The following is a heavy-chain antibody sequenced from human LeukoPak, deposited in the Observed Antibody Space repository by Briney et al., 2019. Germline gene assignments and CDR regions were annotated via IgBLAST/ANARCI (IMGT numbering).Heavy chain of an antibody. CDR3: ARDRGLTYYYDSSGYRPMDV. CDR1: GFTFSSYW. D-gene: IGHD3-22*01. J-gene: IGHJ6*03. CDR2: INSDGSST. Sequence: PGGSLRLSCAASGFTFSSYWMHWVRQAPGKGLVWVSRINSDGSSTSYADSVKGRFTISRDNAKNTLYLQMNSLRAEDTAVYHCARDRGLTYYYDSSGYRPMDVWGKGTTVTVSS. V-gene: IGHV3-74*01.